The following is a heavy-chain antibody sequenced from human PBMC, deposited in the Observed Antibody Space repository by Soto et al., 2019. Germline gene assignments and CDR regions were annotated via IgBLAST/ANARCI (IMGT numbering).Heavy chain of an antibody. CDR3: TTFTVVTANDN. CDR2: IKSESDGGTT. V-gene: IGHV3-15*07. CDR1: GFSLSNVW. Sequence: EVQLVESGGGLVKPEESLRLSCAASGFSLSNVWMNWVRQAPGKGLEWVGRIKSESDGGTTEYGAPVRGRFTISRDDSSNTMYLQMNSLRTDDTAVYYCTTFTVVTANDNWGQGALVTVSS. D-gene: IGHD2-21*02. J-gene: IGHJ4*01.